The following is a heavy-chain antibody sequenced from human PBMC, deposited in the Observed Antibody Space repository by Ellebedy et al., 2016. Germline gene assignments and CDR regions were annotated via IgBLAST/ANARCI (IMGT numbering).Heavy chain of an antibody. CDR3: AKDGAKLTRGNSGGWGLVC. CDR2: ISWDGAGK. D-gene: IGHD5-18*01. CDR1: GFSLTAYA. J-gene: IGHJ4*02. Sequence: GESLKISCAVSGFSLTAYAMHWVRQAPGKGLEWVSLISWDGAGKYYADSVRGRFTVSRDNSNNSLYLEMNSLRAEDTALYYCAKDGAKLTRGNSGGWGLVCWGQGTLVTVSS. V-gene: IGHV3-43D*03.